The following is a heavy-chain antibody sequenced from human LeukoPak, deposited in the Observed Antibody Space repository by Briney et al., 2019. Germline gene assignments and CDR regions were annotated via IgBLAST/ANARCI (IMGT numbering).Heavy chain of an antibody. V-gene: IGHV4-34*01. Sequence: SETLSLTCAVYGGSFSGYYWSWIRQPPGKGLEWIGEINHSGSTNYNPSLKSRVTISVDTSKNQFSLQLSSVTPEDTAVYYCARGEWKLLPHYWYFDLWGRGALVTVSS. J-gene: IGHJ2*01. CDR2: INHSGST. D-gene: IGHD1-26*01. CDR3: ARGEWKLLPHYWYFDL. CDR1: GGSFSGYY.